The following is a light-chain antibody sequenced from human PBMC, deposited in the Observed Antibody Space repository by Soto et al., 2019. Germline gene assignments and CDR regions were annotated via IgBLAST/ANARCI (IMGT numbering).Light chain of an antibody. Sequence: QSVLTQPPSASGTPGQRVTISCSGSSSNIGSNTVNWYQQLPGTAPKLLIYSNNQRLSGVPDRFSGSKSGTSASLAISGLQSEDEADYYCAAWDDSPNGHYVFGTGTKVTVL. CDR1: SSNIGSNT. V-gene: IGLV1-44*01. CDR3: AAWDDSPNGHYV. J-gene: IGLJ1*01. CDR2: SNN.